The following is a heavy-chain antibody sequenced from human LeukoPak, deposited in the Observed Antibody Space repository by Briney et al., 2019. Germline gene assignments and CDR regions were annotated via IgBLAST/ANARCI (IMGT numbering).Heavy chain of an antibody. CDR1: GFTFSSYA. CDR3: AKNYESGRGVPYGMDV. J-gene: IGHJ6*02. V-gene: IGHV3-23*01. Sequence: VGSLRLSCAASGFTFSSYAMRWVRQAPGKGLEWVSAIGSGSGGTTIYADSVKGRFTISRDNSKNTLYLQMSSLRGEDTAVYYCAKNYESGRGVPYGMDVWGQGTTVTVSS. D-gene: IGHD3-10*01. CDR2: IGSGSGGTT.